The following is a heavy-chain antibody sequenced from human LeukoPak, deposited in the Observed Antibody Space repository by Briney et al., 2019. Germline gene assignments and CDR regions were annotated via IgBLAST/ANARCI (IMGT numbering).Heavy chain of an antibody. CDR3: ARNTRYYYYYYYMDV. CDR2: IYYSGST. D-gene: IGHD1-1*01. J-gene: IGHJ6*03. CDR1: GGSISSGGYY. V-gene: IGHV4-30-2*03. Sequence: PSETLSLTCTVSGGSISSGGYYWRWIRQPPGKGLEWIGYIYYSGSTYYNPSLKSRVTISVDTSKNQFSLKLSSVTAADTAVYYCARNTRYYYYYYYMDVWGKGTTVTVSS.